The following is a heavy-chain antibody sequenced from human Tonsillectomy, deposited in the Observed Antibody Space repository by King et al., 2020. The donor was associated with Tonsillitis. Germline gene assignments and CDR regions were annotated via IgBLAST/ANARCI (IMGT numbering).Heavy chain of an antibody. Sequence: VQLVESGAEVKKPGESLKIACKGSGYSFTSYWIGWVRQMPGKGLEWMGIIYPGDSDTRYSPSFQGQVTISADKSISTAYLQWSSLKASDTAMYYCARHYKADTVYCSSTSCYSAAFDIWGQGTMVTVSS. J-gene: IGHJ3*02. CDR2: IYPGDSDT. CDR3: ARHYKADTVYCSSTSCYSAAFDI. CDR1: GYSFTSYW. D-gene: IGHD2-2*01. V-gene: IGHV5-51*01.